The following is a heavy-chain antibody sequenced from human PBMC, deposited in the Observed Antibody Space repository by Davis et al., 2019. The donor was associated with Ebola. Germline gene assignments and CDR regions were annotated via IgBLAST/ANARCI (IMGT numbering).Heavy chain of an antibody. Sequence: GESLKISCAASGFTFSSYSMNWVRQAPGKGLEWVSSISSSSSYIYYADSVKGRFTISRDNAKNSLYLQMNSLRAEDTAVYYCARGGKYCSSTSCYTIVDYWGQGTLVTVSS. J-gene: IGHJ4*02. V-gene: IGHV3-21*01. CDR1: GFTFSSYS. CDR3: ARGGKYCSSTSCYTIVDY. CDR2: ISSSSSYI. D-gene: IGHD2-2*02.